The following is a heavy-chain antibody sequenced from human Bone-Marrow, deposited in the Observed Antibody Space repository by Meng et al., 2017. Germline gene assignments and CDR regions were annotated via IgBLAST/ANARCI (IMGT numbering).Heavy chain of an antibody. J-gene: IGHJ4*02. Sequence: QVQLVQFGAEVQKPGASVKVSCKPSGYSFTAYYIHWVRQAPGQGLEWMGRIDPNSGVTEYAHKFHGRVTVTGDTSISTAYMELRRLTSDDTAVYYCARDENISAAGKLFGDYWGQGTLVTVSS. CDR2: IDPNSGVT. D-gene: IGHD6-13*01. V-gene: IGHV1-2*06. CDR3: ARDENISAAGKLFGDY. CDR1: GYSFTAYY.